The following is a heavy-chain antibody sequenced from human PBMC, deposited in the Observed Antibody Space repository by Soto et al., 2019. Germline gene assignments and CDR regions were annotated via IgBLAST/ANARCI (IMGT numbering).Heavy chain of an antibody. CDR1: GGSISSSSYS. CDR2: IYYSGST. V-gene: IGHV4-39*01. D-gene: IGHD2-2*01. J-gene: IGHJ6*02. CDR3: GRQPGHCGSTTCFGYYSVDV. Sequence: SETLSLICSVSGGSISSSSYSWGWIRQPPGKGLEWIGTIYYSGSTHYNPSLEGRVAISADTPNNQLSLRLSPVTAADTAVYYCGRQPGHCGSTTCFGYYSVDVWGQGTTVTVSS.